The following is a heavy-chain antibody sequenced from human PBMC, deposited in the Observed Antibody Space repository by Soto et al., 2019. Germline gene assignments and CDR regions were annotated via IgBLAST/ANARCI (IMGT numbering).Heavy chain of an antibody. J-gene: IGHJ5*02. CDR3: AKAFPP. V-gene: IGHV3-11*05. Sequence: QVQLVESGGGLVKPGGSLRLSCAASGFTFSDYYMSWIRQAPGKGLEWVSYISSSSSYTNYADSVKGRFTISRDNAKNSLYLQMNPLGAGDPAVYSWAKAFPPWAQGTLVTVSS. CDR1: GFTFSDYY. CDR2: ISSSSSYT.